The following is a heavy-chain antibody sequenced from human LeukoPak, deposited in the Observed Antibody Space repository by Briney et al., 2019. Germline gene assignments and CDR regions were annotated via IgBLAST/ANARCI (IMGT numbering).Heavy chain of an antibody. V-gene: IGHV1-2*02. CDR3: ARDYYDSSGYGSFDY. Sequence: ASVKVSFKGTGYTFTAYYMHWVRQAPGQGLEWMGWINPNSGGTNYAQKFQGRVTMTRDTSISTAYMELSRLRSDDTAVFYCARDYYDSSGYGSFDYWGPGTLVTVSS. CDR1: GYTFTAYY. J-gene: IGHJ4*02. CDR2: INPNSGGT. D-gene: IGHD3-22*01.